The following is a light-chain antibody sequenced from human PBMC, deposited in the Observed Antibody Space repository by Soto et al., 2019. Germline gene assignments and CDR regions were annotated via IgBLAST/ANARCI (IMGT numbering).Light chain of an antibody. CDR1: SSDVGGHNH. Sequence: QSALTQPRSVSGSPGQSVTVSCTGTSSDVGGHNHVSWYQQHPGKAPKLMISDVNKRPSGVPDRFSGSKSGNTASLTISGLRAEDEADYYCCSFAGRIFVFGTGTKVTVL. CDR2: DVN. J-gene: IGLJ1*01. V-gene: IGLV2-11*01. CDR3: CSFAGRIFV.